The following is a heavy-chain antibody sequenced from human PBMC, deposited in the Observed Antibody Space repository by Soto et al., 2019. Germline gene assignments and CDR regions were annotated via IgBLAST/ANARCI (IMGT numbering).Heavy chain of an antibody. Sequence: EVPLVESGGGLVQPGGSLRLSCAASGFTFSSYAMHWVRQAPGKGLEYVSAISSNGGSTYYANSVKGRFTISRDNSKNTLYLQMGSLRAEDMAVYYCARRGAATDYWGQGTLVTVSS. D-gene: IGHD2-15*01. V-gene: IGHV3-64*01. CDR2: ISSNGGST. CDR1: GFTFSSYA. J-gene: IGHJ4*02. CDR3: ARRGAATDY.